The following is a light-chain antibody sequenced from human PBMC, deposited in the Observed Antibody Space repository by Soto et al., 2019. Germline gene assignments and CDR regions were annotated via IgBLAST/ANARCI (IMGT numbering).Light chain of an antibody. J-gene: IGLJ3*02. CDR2: EVS. CDR3: SSYAGSNNLV. V-gene: IGLV2-8*01. Sequence: QSVLTQPPSASGSPGQSVTISCTGTSSDVGGYNYVSWYQQHPGKAPKLMIYEVSERPSGVSDRSSGSKSGNTASLTVSGLQADDEADYYCSSYAGSNNLVFGGGTKLTVL. CDR1: SSDVGGYNY.